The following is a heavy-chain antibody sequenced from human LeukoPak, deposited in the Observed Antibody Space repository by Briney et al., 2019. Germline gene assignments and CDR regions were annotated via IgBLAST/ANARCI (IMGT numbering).Heavy chain of an antibody. D-gene: IGHD2-15*01. V-gene: IGHV3-74*01. CDR1: GFTFSSSW. CDR2: INSDGSST. Sequence: GGSLRLSCAASGFTFSSSWMHWVRQAPEKGLVWVSRINSDGSSTSYADSVKGRFTISRDNSKNTLYLQMNSLRAEDTAVYYCASAIKLGGRYGMDVWGQGTTVTVSS. J-gene: IGHJ6*02. CDR3: ASAIKLGGRYGMDV.